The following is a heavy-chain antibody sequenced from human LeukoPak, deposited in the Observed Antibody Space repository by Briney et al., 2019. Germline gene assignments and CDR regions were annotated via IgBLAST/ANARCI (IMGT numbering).Heavy chain of an antibody. J-gene: IGHJ5*02. D-gene: IGHD2-8*01. CDR2: MNPNSGNT. V-gene: IGHV1-8*01. CDR1: GYTFTSYD. Sequence: ASVKVSCKASGYTFTSYDINWVRQATGRGLEWMGWMNPNSGNTGYAQKFQGRVTMTRNTSISTAYMELSSLRSEDTAVYYCARGLGYCTNGVCYENWFAPWGQGTLVTVSS. CDR3: ARGLGYCTNGVCYENWFAP.